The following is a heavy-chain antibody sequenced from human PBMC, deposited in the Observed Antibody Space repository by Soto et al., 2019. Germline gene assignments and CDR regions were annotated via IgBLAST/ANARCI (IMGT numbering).Heavy chain of an antibody. J-gene: IGHJ4*02. V-gene: IGHV5-51*01. CDR2: IYPGDSDT. CDR3: ARPKYDSSGYPLFDY. D-gene: IGHD3-22*01. CDR1: GYSFTSYW. Sequence: GESLKISCKGSGYSFTSYWIGWVRQMPGKGLEWMGIIYPGDSDTRYSPSFQGQVTISADKSISTAYLQWSSLKASDTAMYYCARPKYDSSGYPLFDYWGQGTLVTVSS.